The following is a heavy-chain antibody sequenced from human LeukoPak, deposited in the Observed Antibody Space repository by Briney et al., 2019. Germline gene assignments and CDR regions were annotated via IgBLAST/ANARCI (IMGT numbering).Heavy chain of an antibody. CDR1: GYSFTDYF. CDR2: VDPEDGEA. V-gene: IGHV1-69-2*01. Sequence: ASVKISCKASGYSFTDYFIHWVQQAPGKGFEWMGRVDPEDGEAINAGKFQGRVTITADRSTDTAYMELSSLRSGDTAVYFCARERSPHYVDSSGYSFWGQGTLVTVSS. D-gene: IGHD3-22*01. CDR3: ARERSPHYVDSSGYSF. J-gene: IGHJ4*02.